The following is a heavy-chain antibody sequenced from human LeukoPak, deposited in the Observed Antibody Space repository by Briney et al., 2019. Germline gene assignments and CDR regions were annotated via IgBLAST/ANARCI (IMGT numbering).Heavy chain of an antibody. CDR1: GFTFSSYS. CDR2: ISGSSSYI. Sequence: PGGSLRLSCAASGFTFSSYSMNWVRQAPGKGLEWVSSISGSSSYIYYADSVKGRFTISRDNAKNSLYLQMNSLRAEDTAVYYCARIVHGDYWGQGTLVTVSS. CDR3: ARIVHGDY. D-gene: IGHD2-8*01. J-gene: IGHJ4*02. V-gene: IGHV3-21*01.